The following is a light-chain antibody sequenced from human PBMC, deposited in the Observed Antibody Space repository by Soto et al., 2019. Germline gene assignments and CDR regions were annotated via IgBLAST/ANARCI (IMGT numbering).Light chain of an antibody. J-gene: IGKJ1*01. CDR2: LRS. V-gene: IGKV2-28*01. CDR1: QSLLDSNGYNY. Sequence: DIVLTQSPLSLSVTPGEPASISCRSSQSLLDSNGYNYLDWYLQKPGQPQQLLIYLRSNRASGVPDRFSGSGSGTDFTLKISRVEAEDVGVYYCMQSLQTQRTFGPGTKVEIK. CDR3: MQSLQTQRT.